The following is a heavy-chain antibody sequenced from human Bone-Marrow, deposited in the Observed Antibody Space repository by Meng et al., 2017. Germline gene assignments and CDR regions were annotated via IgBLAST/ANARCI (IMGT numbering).Heavy chain of an antibody. J-gene: IGHJ3*01. CDR2: IYYSGST. V-gene: IGHV4-31*03. CDR3: ARERRQYYYDSSGYLD. Sequence: GRAQGAGPGLVKPSQTLPLTCTVSGGSISSGGYYWSWIRQNPGKGLEWIGYIYYSGSTYYNPSLKSRVTISVDTSKNQFSLKLSSVTAADTAVYYCARERRQYYYDSSGYLDWGQGTMVTVSS. CDR1: GGSISSGGYY. D-gene: IGHD3-22*01.